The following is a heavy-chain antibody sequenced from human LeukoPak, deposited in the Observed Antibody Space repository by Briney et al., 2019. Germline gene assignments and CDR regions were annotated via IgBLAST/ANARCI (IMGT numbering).Heavy chain of an antibody. CDR3: AKDPSGGYSYGHPQDI. Sequence: PGGSLRLSCAASGFTFSSYGMHWVRQAPGKGLEWVAVISYDGSNKYYADSVKGRFTISRDNSKNTLYLQMNSLRAEDTAVYYCAKDPSGGYSYGHPQDIWGQGTMVTVSS. CDR2: ISYDGSNK. J-gene: IGHJ3*02. D-gene: IGHD5-18*01. CDR1: GFTFSSYG. V-gene: IGHV3-30*18.